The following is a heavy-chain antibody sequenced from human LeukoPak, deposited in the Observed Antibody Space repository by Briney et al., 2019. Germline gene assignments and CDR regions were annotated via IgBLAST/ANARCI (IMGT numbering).Heavy chain of an antibody. D-gene: IGHD3-22*01. Sequence: SETLSLTCAVYGGSLSGYFWSWIRQPPGKELEWIGEINHSGSTNYNPSLESRVTISVDTSNNQFSLKLSSVTAADTAVYYCARNYYDSSGYLPDWGQGTLVTVSS. J-gene: IGHJ4*02. V-gene: IGHV4-34*01. CDR3: ARNYYDSSGYLPD. CDR2: INHSGST. CDR1: GGSLSGYF.